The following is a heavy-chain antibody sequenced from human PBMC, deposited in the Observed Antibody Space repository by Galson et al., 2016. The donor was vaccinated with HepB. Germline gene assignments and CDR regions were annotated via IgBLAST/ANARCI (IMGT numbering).Heavy chain of an antibody. V-gene: IGHV4-31*03. D-gene: IGHD2-21*02. J-gene: IGHJ1*01. CDR3: ARGAICVGYCYSIHYFPH. Sequence: TLSLTCTVPGDSINSGSYYWHWIRLHPGKGLAWIACMYSNAGTLYTTPLKSRITLLRDASENRIYLDLTSVSAADTALYFCARGAICVGYCYSIHYFPHWGQGTLVTVSS. CDR2: MYSNAGT. CDR1: GDSINSGSYY.